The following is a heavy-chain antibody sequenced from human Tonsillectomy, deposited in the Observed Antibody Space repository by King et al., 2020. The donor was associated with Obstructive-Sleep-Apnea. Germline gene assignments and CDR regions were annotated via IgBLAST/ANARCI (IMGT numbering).Heavy chain of an antibody. CDR1: GYTFTGYY. V-gene: IGHV1-2*04. CDR2: INPNSGGK. D-gene: IGHD6-13*01. CDR3: ARGYSSSWYHFDY. J-gene: IGHJ4*02. Sequence: VQLVQSGAEVKKPGASVKVSCKASGYTFTGYYMHWVRQAPGQGLEWMGWINPNSGGKNYAQKFQGWVTMTRDTSISTAYMELSRLRSDDTAVYYCARGYSSSWYHFDYWGQGTLVTVSS.